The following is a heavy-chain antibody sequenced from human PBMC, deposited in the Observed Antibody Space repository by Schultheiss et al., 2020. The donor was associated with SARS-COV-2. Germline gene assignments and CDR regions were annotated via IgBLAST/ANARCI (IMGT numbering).Heavy chain of an antibody. D-gene: IGHD6-13*01. CDR1: GFTFSSYS. CDR3: AKGYSSSWYSRLDTSFDY. V-gene: IGHV3-30*18. J-gene: IGHJ4*02. CDR2: ISYDGSNK. Sequence: GGSLRLSCAASGFTFSSYSMNWVRQAPGKGLEWVAVISYDGSNKYYADSVKGRFTISRDNSKNTLYLQMNSLRAEDTAVYYCAKGYSSSWYSRLDTSFDYWGQGTLVTVSS.